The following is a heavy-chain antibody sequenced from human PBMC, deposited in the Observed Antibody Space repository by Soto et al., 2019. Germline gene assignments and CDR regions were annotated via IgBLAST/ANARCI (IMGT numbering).Heavy chain of an antibody. CDR2: INNDGSTT. Sequence: GGSLRLSCAASGFTVSSKYMTWVRQAPGKGLVWVSRINNDGSTTSYADSVKGRFTISRDTAKNTLYLQMNSLRAEDAAVYYCARSRYSSSSVDYWGQGTMVTVSS. CDR3: ARSRYSSSSVDY. J-gene: IGHJ4*02. D-gene: IGHD6-6*01. CDR1: GFTVSSKY. V-gene: IGHV3-74*01.